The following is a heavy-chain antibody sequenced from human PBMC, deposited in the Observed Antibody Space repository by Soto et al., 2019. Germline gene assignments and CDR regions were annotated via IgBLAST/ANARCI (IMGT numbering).Heavy chain of an antibody. CDR3: ARHHSQLRFLESNFDY. CDR2: IYYSGST. V-gene: IGHV4-39*01. J-gene: IGHJ4*02. CDR1: GGSISSSSYY. D-gene: IGHD3-3*01. Sequence: SETLSLTCTVSGGSISSSSYYWGWIRQPPGKGLEWIGSIYYSGSTYYNPSLKSRVTISVDTSKNQFSLKLSSVAAADTAVYYCARHHSQLRFLESNFDYWGQGTLVTV.